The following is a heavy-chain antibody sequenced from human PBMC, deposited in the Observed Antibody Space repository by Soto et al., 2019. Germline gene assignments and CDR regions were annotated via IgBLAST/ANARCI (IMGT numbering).Heavy chain of an antibody. V-gene: IGHV1-18*01. D-gene: IGHD6-13*01. J-gene: IGHJ4*02. CDR1: GYTCTSYG. CDR3: ARDLGQQLFDY. CDR2: ISAYNGNK. Sequence: QVQLVQSGAEVKKPGASVKVSCKASGYTCTSYGISWVRQAPGQGLEWMGWISAYNGNKKYAQKLQGRVSMTTDTLTSTASMGLRSLRPDATAVYYWARDLGQQLFDYWGQGTLVTVAS.